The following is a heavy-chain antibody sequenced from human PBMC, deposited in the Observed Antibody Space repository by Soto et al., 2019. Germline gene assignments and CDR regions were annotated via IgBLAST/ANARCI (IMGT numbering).Heavy chain of an antibody. Sequence: QLQLQESGPGLVKPSETLSLTCTVSGGSISSSSYYWGWIRQPPGKGLEWIGSIYYSGSTYYNPSLKSRVTISVDTSKNQFSLKLSSVTAADTAVYYCARHIDGKGGIAAAVDYWGQGTLVTVSS. V-gene: IGHV4-39*01. CDR3: ARHIDGKGGIAAAVDY. CDR2: IYYSGST. D-gene: IGHD6-13*01. J-gene: IGHJ4*02. CDR1: GGSISSSSYY.